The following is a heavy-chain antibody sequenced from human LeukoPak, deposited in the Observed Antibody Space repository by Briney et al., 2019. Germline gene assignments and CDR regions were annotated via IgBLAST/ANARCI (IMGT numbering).Heavy chain of an antibody. J-gene: IGHJ4*02. CDR2: ISGSGGST. CDR1: GFTFSSYA. D-gene: IGHD4-17*01. Sequence: PGGSLRLSCAASGFTFSSYAMSWVRQAPGKGLEWVSAISGSGGSTYYADSVKGRFTISRDNSKNTLYLQMNSLRAEDTAVYYCAKGGSYGDYNPAHFDYWGQGTLVTVSS. V-gene: IGHV3-23*01. CDR3: AKGGSYGDYNPAHFDY.